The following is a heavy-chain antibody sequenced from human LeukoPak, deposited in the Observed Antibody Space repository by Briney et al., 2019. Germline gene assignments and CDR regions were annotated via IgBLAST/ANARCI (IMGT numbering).Heavy chain of an antibody. CDR1: GGSFSGYY. D-gene: IGHD3-3*01. Sequence: NPSETLSLTCAVYGGSFSGYYWSWIRQPPGKGLEWIGEINHSGSTNYNPSLKSRVTISIDTSKNQFSLKLSSVTAADTAVYYRAQHLRRRFFSRTLGFDPWGQGTLVTVSS. J-gene: IGHJ5*02. CDR2: INHSGST. V-gene: IGHV4-34*01. CDR3: AQHLRRRFFSRTLGFDP.